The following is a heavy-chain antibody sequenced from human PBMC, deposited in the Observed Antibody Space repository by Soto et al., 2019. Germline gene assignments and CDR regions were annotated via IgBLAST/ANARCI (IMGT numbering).Heavy chain of an antibody. J-gene: IGHJ6*03. CDR3: ARHYGSGTGRYYYYYMDV. D-gene: IGHD3-10*01. CDR1: GGSISSSSYY. CDR2: IYYSGST. Sequence: QLQLLESGPGLVKPSETLSLTCTVSGGSISSSSYYWGWIRQPPGKGLEWIGSIYYSGSTYYNPSLKSRVTISVDTSKNQFSLRLSSVTAADTAVYYCARHYGSGTGRYYYYYMDVWGKGTTVTVSS. V-gene: IGHV4-39*01.